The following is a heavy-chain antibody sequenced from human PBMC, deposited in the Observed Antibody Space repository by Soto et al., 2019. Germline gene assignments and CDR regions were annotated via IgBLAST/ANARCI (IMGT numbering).Heavy chain of an antibody. CDR1: GFTFRSYT. Sequence: PGGSLRLSCAAFGFTFRSYTMNWVRQAPGKGLEWVSAIRGFSPYTFYADSLKGRFTISRDNAKNSLYLQMNSLRAEDTAVYYCARDRGYDAHDYYYNAMDVWGQGTTVTVSS. V-gene: IGHV3-21*01. J-gene: IGHJ6*02. D-gene: IGHD2-15*01. CDR3: ARDRGYDAHDYYYNAMDV. CDR2: IRGFSPYT.